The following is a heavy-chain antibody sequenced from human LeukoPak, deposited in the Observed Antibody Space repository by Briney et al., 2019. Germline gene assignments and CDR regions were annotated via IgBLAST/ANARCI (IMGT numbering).Heavy chain of an antibody. CDR1: GYTFTSYG. Sequence: GASVKVSCKASGYTFTSYGISWVRQAPGQGLEWMGWISAYNGTTNYAQKLQGRVTMTTDTSTSTAYMELRSLRSDDTAVYYCARVHPKWLVRGGPFDPWGQGTLVTVSS. V-gene: IGHV1-18*01. CDR2: ISAYNGTT. D-gene: IGHD6-19*01. J-gene: IGHJ5*02. CDR3: ARVHPKWLVRGGPFDP.